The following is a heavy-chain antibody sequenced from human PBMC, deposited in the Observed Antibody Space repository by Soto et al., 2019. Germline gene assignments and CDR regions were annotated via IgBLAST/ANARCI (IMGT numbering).Heavy chain of an antibody. CDR2: IYYSGST. V-gene: IGHV4-59*01. CDR3: ARDAGGLGNGAFDI. D-gene: IGHD7-27*01. CDR1: GGSISSYY. Sequence: QVQLQESGPGLVKPSETLSLTCTVSGGSISSYYWSWMRQPPGKGLEWIGYIYYSGSTKSNPSLKSRVTISEDTSKNQLSLKLSSVTAADTAMYYCARDAGGLGNGAFDIWGQGTMVTVSS. J-gene: IGHJ3*02.